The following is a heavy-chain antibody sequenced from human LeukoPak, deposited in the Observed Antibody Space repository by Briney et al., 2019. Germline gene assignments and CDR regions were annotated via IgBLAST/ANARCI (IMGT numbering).Heavy chain of an antibody. V-gene: IGHV3-7*03. CDR2: IKQDGSEK. Sequence: GGSLRLSCAASGLTFSSYWMSWVRQAPGKGLEWVANIKQDGSEKYYVDSVKGRFTISRDNAKNSLYLQMNSLRAEDTAVYYCAREDLYQAFDIWGQGTMVTVSS. J-gene: IGHJ3*02. CDR3: AREDLYQAFDI. CDR1: GLTFSSYW. D-gene: IGHD2-15*01.